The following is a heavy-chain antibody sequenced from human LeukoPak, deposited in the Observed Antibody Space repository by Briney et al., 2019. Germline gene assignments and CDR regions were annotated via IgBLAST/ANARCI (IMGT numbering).Heavy chain of an antibody. CDR1: GFILSNYW. V-gene: IGHV3-7*04. CDR3: ETDSFNFGDDDAFDV. J-gene: IGHJ3*01. CDR2: INQDGSGK. Sequence: PGGSLRLSCAASGFILSNYWMSWVRQAPGKGLEWVANINQDGSGKYYVDSVKGRFTISRDNAKNSLYLQMKGLRAEDTAVYYCETDSFNFGDDDAFDVWGQGTLVTVSS. D-gene: IGHD2-21*01.